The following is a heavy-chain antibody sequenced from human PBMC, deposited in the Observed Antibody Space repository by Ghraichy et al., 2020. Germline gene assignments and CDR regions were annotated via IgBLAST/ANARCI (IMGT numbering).Heavy chain of an antibody. J-gene: IGHJ5*02. Sequence: SQTLSLTCAVYGGSFSGYYWSWIRQPPGKGLEWIGEINHSGSTNYNPSLKSRVTISVDTSKNQFSLKLSSVTAADTAVYYCARVRGTTWSSWYDPWRQGTLVTVSS. CDR2: INHSGST. D-gene: IGHD1-7*01. CDR1: GGSFSGYY. CDR3: ARVRGTTWSSWYDP. V-gene: IGHV4-34*01.